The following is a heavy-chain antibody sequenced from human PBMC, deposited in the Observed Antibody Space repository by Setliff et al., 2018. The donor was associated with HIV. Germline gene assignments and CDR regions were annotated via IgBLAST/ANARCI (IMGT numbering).Heavy chain of an antibody. CDR1: GYSISSGYY. D-gene: IGHD2-2*01. CDR3: TRDRYANGWLYFDY. CDR2: VYRSGST. J-gene: IGHJ4*02. Sequence: SSETLSLTCAVSGYSISSGYYWGWIRQPPGKGLEWIGCVYRSGSTFHNPSLESRVTISVDTSRNQFSLKLNSVTAADSAVYFCTRDRYANGWLYFDYWGPGILVTVSS. V-gene: IGHV4-38-2*02.